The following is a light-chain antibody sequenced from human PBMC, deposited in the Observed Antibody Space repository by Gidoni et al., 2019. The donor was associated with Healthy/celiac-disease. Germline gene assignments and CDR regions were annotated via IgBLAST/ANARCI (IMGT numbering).Light chain of an antibody. CDR2: GAS. CDR1: QSVSSSY. CDR3: QQYGSSSWT. Sequence: QSPGTLSLSPGERATLSCRASQSVSSSYLAWYQQKPGQAPRRLIYGASSRATGIPDRFSGSGSGTDFTLTISRLEPEDFAVYYCQQYGSSSWTFGQGTKVEIK. V-gene: IGKV3-20*01. J-gene: IGKJ1*01.